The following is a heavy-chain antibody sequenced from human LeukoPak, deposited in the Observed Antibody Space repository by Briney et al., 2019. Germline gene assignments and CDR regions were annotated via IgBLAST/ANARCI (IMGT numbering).Heavy chain of an antibody. Sequence: PGGSLRLPCAASGFTFSSYGMHWVRQAPGKGLDWVAFIHHDGSNKYYADSVKGRFTISRDNSKNTLYLQMNSLRAEDTAVYYCAKDPRRYSRTGGYFDYWGQGTLVTVSS. CDR2: IHHDGSNK. CDR3: AKDPRRYSRTGGYFDY. D-gene: IGHD6-13*01. CDR1: GFTFSSYG. V-gene: IGHV3-30*02. J-gene: IGHJ4*02.